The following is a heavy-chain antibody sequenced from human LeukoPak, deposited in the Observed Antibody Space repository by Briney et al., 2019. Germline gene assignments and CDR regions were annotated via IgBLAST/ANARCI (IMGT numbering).Heavy chain of an antibody. CDR2: ITSGFTP. V-gene: IGHV3-23*01. CDR3: EKDYSDSRVADVFFQY. CDR1: GLTFSDYA. D-gene: IGHD2-15*01. Sequence: SGGSLRLSCAASGLTFSDYAMSWFRQAPGKGLEWVSTITSGFTPHYADSVKGRFTISRDNSKNMFHLQLNSLRAEDTAVYYCEKDYSDSRVADVFFQYWGQGTPVTVSS. J-gene: IGHJ4*02.